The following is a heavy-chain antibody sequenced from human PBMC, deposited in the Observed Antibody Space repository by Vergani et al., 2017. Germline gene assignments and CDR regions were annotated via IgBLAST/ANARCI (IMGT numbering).Heavy chain of an antibody. D-gene: IGHD1-14*01. V-gene: IGHV3-33*01. CDR3: ARDLRLLYNRFDP. J-gene: IGHJ5*02. Sequence: QVQLVESGGGVVQPGRSLRLSCAASGFTFNQYGMHWVRQAPGNGLEWVAVTWYDGNNKQYADSVKGRFTISRDNSKSTLYLQMNSLRDEDTGVYYCARDLRLLYNRFDPWGQGTRVTVSS. CDR2: TWYDGNNK. CDR1: GFTFNQYG.